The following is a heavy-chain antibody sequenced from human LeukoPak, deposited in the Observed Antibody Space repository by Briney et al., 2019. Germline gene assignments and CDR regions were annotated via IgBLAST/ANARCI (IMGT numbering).Heavy chain of an antibody. CDR2: IWCDGSNK. CDR1: GFTFSSYG. Sequence: PGRSLRLSCAASGFTFSSYGIHWVRQAPGKGLEWVAVIWCDGSNKYYADSVKGRFTISRDNSKNTLYLQMNSLRAEDTAVYYCAKTDSSGYILDYWGQGTLVTVSS. V-gene: IGHV3-33*06. J-gene: IGHJ4*02. D-gene: IGHD3-22*01. CDR3: AKTDSSGYILDY.